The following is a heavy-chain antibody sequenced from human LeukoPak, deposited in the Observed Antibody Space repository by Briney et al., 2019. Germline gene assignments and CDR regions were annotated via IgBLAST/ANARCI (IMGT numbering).Heavy chain of an antibody. CDR3: ARGSMTRVTLADY. D-gene: IGHD4-17*01. V-gene: IGHV4-59*01. J-gene: IGHJ4*02. CDR1: GGSISNYY. CDR2: TYYSGNT. Sequence: SETLSLTCTVSGGSISNYYWSWIRQPPGKGLEWIGYTYYSGNTNYNPSLKSRVTISVDTSKNQFSLKLSSVTAADTAVYYCARGSMTRVTLADYWGQGTLVTVSS.